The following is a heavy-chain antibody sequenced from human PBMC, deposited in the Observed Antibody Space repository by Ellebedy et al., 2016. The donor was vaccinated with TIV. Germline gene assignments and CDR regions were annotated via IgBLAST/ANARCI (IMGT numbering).Heavy chain of an antibody. Sequence: ASVKVSXXASGYTFTSYAMHWVRQAPGQRLEWMGWINAGNGNTKYSQKFQGRVTITRDTSASTAYMELSSLRSEDTAVYYCARATDITMINYWGQGTLVTVSS. CDR2: INAGNGNT. V-gene: IGHV1-3*01. J-gene: IGHJ4*02. D-gene: IGHD3-22*01. CDR3: ARATDITMINY. CDR1: GYTFTSYA.